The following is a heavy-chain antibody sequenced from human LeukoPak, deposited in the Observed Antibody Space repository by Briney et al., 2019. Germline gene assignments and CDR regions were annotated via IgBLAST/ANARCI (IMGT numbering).Heavy chain of an antibody. V-gene: IGHV3-23*01. CDR2: INVSGGST. Sequence: GGSLRLSCAASGFTFSNYAMSWVRQAPGKGLEWVSGINVSGGSTFYADSVRGRFTISRDNSKNTLYLQMNSLRAEDTAVYYCAKVQYCTSTSCYVGYWGQGTLVTVSS. D-gene: IGHD2-2*01. CDR3: AKVQYCTSTSCYVGY. J-gene: IGHJ4*02. CDR1: GFTFSNYA.